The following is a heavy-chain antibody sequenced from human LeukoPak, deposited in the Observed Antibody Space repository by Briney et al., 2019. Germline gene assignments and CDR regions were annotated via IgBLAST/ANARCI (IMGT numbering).Heavy chain of an antibody. Sequence: SETLSLTCAVSSASVTSHHWAWIRQPVGKGLEWVGRVHFSGSTNYNPSLRSRVAISLDNSKNQISLTLNSVSAADTAVYYCATMVRGVLVYFDYWGQGTLVTVSS. CDR3: ATMVRGVLVYFDY. CDR2: VHFSGST. CDR1: SASVTSHH. J-gene: IGHJ4*02. V-gene: IGHV4-4*07. D-gene: IGHD3-10*01.